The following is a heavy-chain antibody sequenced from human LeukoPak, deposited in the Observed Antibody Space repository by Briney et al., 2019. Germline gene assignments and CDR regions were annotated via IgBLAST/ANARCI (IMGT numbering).Heavy chain of an antibody. D-gene: IGHD3/OR15-3a*01. CDR1: GFTFTTFS. Sequence: GGSLRLSCAASGFTFTTFSMHWVRQAPGKGLEYVTGISRNGETTYYGESVKGRFTISRDNSKDTVYLQMGSLRSEDSGVYYCARGRGDISARPFFDCRGGQGSLVTVSS. V-gene: IGHV3-64*02. J-gene: IGHJ4*02. CDR3: ARGRGDISARPFFDCR. CDR2: ISRNGETT.